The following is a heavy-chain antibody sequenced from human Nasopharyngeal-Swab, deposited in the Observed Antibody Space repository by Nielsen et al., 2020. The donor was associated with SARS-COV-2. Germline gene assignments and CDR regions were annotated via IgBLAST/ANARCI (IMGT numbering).Heavy chain of an antibody. J-gene: IGHJ4*02. CDR2: IKQDESQK. Sequence: GESLKISCAGSGFTFSNYWMSWARQAPGKGLEWVANIKQDESQKYYVDSVRGRFTISRDNAKNSLYLQMNSLRAEDTAVYYCARPRALCSGDKCYFYYLDYWGQGTLVTVSS. D-gene: IGHD2-15*01. CDR3: ARPRALCSGDKCYFYYLDY. CDR1: GFTFSNYW. V-gene: IGHV3-7*01.